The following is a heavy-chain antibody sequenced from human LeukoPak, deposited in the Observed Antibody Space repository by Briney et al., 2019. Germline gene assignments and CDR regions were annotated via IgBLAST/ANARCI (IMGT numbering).Heavy chain of an antibody. Sequence: PGGSLRLSCAASGFTFDDYGMSWVPQAPGKGLEWVSGINWNGGSTGYADSVKGRFTISRDNTKNSLFLQMNSLRAEDTAVYYCARDGDQMYELYDYWGQGTLVTVSS. CDR3: ARDGDQMYELYDY. CDR2: INWNGGST. D-gene: IGHD3-10*01. J-gene: IGHJ4*02. CDR1: GFTFDDYG. V-gene: IGHV3-20*04.